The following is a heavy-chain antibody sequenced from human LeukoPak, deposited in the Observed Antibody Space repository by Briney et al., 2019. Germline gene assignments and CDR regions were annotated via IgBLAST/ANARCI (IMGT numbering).Heavy chain of an antibody. CDR1: GGTFSSYA. V-gene: IGHV1-69*05. CDR3: ARVNEYCSGGSCYEDWFDP. CDR2: IIPIFGTA. Sequence: SLKVSCKASGGTFSSYAISWVLQAPGQGLEWMGGIIPIFGTANYAQKVQGRVTITTDESTSTAYMELSSLRSEDTAVYYCARVNEYCSGGSCYEDWFDPWGQGTLVTVSS. J-gene: IGHJ5*02. D-gene: IGHD2-15*01.